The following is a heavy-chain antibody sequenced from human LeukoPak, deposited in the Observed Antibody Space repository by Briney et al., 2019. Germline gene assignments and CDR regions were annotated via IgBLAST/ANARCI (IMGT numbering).Heavy chain of an antibody. J-gene: IGHJ6*02. V-gene: IGHV3-7*01. CDR1: GFTFSDFW. Sequence: GGSLRLSCAASGFTFSDFWMSWVRQAPGKGLECVASTNEAGGDKYYVDSVKGRFTISRDNSKNTLYLQMNSLRAEDTAVYYCARDQIIVATILDYYYGMDVWGQGTTVTVSS. CDR3: ARDQIIVATILDYYYGMDV. D-gene: IGHD5-12*01. CDR2: TNEAGGDK.